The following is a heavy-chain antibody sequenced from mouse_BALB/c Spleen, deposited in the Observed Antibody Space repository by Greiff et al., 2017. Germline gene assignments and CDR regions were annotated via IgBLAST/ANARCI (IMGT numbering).Heavy chain of an antibody. CDR2: IDPSDSET. CDR3: ARVANYGNSWFAY. Sequence: VQLQQPGAELVRPGASVKLSCKASGYTFTSYWMNWVKQRPGQGLEWIGMIDPSDSETHYNQRFTDKATLTVDKSSSTAYMQLSSLTSEDSAVYYCARVANYGNSWFAYWGQGTLVTVSA. CDR1: GYTFTSYW. J-gene: IGHJ3*01. V-gene: IGHV1-61*01. D-gene: IGHD2-1*01.